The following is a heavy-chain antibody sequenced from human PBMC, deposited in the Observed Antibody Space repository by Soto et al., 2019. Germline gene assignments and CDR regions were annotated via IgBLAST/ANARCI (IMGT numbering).Heavy chain of an antibody. CDR1: SDSISPYY. V-gene: IGHV4-4*07. Sequence: ASETLSLTFTVSSDSISPYYWSWLRQPAGKGLEWIVRIYSSGSANYNPSLQSRVTLSVXXXXXXFXLXLXXVPAAXTAVYFCARDLYGDYGAFDISGHGTMVTVSS. J-gene: IGHJ3*02. CDR2: IYSSGSA. D-gene: IGHD4-17*01. CDR3: ARDLYGDYGAFDI.